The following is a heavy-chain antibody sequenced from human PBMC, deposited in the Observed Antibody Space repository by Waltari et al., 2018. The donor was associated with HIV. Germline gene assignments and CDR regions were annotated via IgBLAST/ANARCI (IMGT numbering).Heavy chain of an antibody. Sequence: QVQLQESGPGLVKPSQTLSLTCTVSGGSISSGGYYWGWIRQYPGKGLEWIGYIYYSGSTHYNPSLKSLVTISLDTSKNQFSLRLSSVTAADTAVYYCAREVQLGGYFDLWGRGTLVTVSS. CDR1: GGSISSGGYY. CDR3: AREVQLGGYFDL. J-gene: IGHJ2*01. D-gene: IGHD1-1*01. V-gene: IGHV4-31*01. CDR2: IYYSGST.